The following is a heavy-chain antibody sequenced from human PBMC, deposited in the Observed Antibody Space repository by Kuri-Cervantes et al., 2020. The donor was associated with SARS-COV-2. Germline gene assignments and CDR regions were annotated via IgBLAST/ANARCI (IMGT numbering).Heavy chain of an antibody. Sequence: GSLRLSCTVSGGSISSSSYYWSWIRQPPGKGLEWIGYIYYTGSTNYNLSLKSRVTISVDTSKKQFSLKLSSVTAADTAVYYCARALYSIPHAFQHWGQGTLVTVSS. J-gene: IGHJ1*01. CDR3: ARALYSIPHAFQH. D-gene: IGHD6-13*01. CDR1: GGSISSSSYY. CDR2: IYYTGST. V-gene: IGHV4-61*01.